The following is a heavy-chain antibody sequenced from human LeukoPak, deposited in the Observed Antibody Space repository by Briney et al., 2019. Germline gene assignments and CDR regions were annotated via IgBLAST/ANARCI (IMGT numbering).Heavy chain of an antibody. D-gene: IGHD3-9*01. CDR2: INPSGGST. CDR1: GYTFTGYY. J-gene: IGHJ6*03. CDR3: ARDRRYFDWLLAGYYYYMDV. V-gene: IGHV1-46*01. Sequence: ASVKVSCKASGYTFTGYYMHWVRQAPGQGLEWMGIINPSGGSTSYAQKFQGRVTMTRDTSTSTVYTELSSLRSEDTAAYYCARDRRYFDWLLAGYYYYMDVWGKGTTVTISS.